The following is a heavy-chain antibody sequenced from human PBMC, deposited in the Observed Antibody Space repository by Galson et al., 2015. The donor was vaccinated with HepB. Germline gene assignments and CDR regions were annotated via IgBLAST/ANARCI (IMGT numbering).Heavy chain of an antibody. CDR2: ISYDGSNK. CDR3: ARDAYDILTGYYSF. CDR1: GFTFSSYA. J-gene: IGHJ4*02. Sequence: SLRLSCAASGFTFSSYAMHWVRQAPGKGLEWVAVISYDGSNKYYADSVKGRFTISRDNSKNTLYLQMNSLRAEDTAVYYCARDAYDILTGYYSFWGQGTLVTVSS. V-gene: IGHV3-30-3*01. D-gene: IGHD3-9*01.